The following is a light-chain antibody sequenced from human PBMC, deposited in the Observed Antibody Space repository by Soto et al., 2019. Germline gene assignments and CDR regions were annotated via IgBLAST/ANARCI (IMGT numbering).Light chain of an antibody. CDR2: DAS. CDR1: QSVSSY. V-gene: IGKV3-11*01. CDR3: QQRSNWTQYT. J-gene: IGKJ2*01. Sequence: EIVLTQSPATLSLSPGELATLSCRASQSVSSYLAWYQQKPGQAPRLLIYDASNRATGIPARFSGSGSGTDFTLTISSLEPEYFAVYYCQQRSNWTQYTGGQGTKLEIK.